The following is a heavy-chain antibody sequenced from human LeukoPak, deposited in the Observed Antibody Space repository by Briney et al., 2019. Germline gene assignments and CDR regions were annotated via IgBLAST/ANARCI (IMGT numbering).Heavy chain of an antibody. Sequence: SETLSLTCTVSGGSISSYYWSWIRQPPGKGLEWIGYIYYSGSTNYNPPLKSRVTISVDTSKNQFSLKLSSVTAADTAVYYCARLWFGDSSWFDPWGQGTLVTVSS. CDR1: GGSISSYY. CDR2: IYYSGST. J-gene: IGHJ5*02. CDR3: ARLWFGDSSWFDP. V-gene: IGHV4-59*08. D-gene: IGHD3-10*01.